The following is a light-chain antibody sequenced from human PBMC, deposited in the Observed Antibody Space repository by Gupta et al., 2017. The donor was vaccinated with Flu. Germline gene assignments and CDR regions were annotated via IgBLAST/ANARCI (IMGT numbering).Light chain of an antibody. J-gene: IGLJ1*01. CDR3: SAYTSSSTNV. CDR1: SSDVGGYNY. Sequence: TSSDVGGYNYVSWYQQHPGKAPKLMIYEVSNRPAGVSNRFSGSKSGNTASLTISGLQAEDEADYYCSAYTSSSTNVFGTGTKVTVL. CDR2: EVS. V-gene: IGLV2-14*01.